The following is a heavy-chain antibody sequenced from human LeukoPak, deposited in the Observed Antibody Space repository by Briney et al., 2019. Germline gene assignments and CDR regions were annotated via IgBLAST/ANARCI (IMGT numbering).Heavy chain of an antibody. V-gene: IGHV4-38-2*01. J-gene: IGHJ3*02. CDR1: GYSISSGYY. D-gene: IGHD3-10*01. CDR3: ARRSDVLLWFGELFSAFDI. CDR2: IYHSGST. Sequence: SETLSLTCAVSGYSISSGYYWGWIRRPPGKGLEWIGSIYHSGSTYYNLSLKSRVTISVDTSKNQFSLKLSSVTAADTAVYYCARRSDVLLWFGELFSAFDIWGQGTMVTVSS.